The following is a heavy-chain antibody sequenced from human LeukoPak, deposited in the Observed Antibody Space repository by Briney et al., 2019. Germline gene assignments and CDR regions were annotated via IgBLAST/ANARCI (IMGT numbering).Heavy chain of an antibody. CDR2: IYTSGST. CDR3: ARGRYGDYKAMSWYFDL. CDR1: GGSISSYY. J-gene: IGHJ2*01. Sequence: PSETLSLTCTVSGGSISSYYWSWIRQPAGKGLEWIGRIYTSGSTNYNPSLKSRVTMSVDRSKNQFSLKLSSVTAADTAVYYCARGRYGDYKAMSWYFDLWGRGTLVTVSS. D-gene: IGHD4-17*01. V-gene: IGHV4-4*07.